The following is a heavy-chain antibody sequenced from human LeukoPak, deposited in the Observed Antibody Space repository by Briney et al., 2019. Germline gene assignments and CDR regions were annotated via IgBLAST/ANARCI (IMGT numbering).Heavy chain of an antibody. V-gene: IGHV1-18*01. CDR3: ARDGYYYDSSGYYYFDY. CDR1: GYTFTSYG. D-gene: IGHD3-22*01. J-gene: IGHJ4*02. Sequence: ASVKVSCKASGYTFTSYGISWVRQAPGQGLEWMGWISAYSGNTNYAQKLQGKVTMTTDTSTSTAYMELRSLRSDDTAVYYCARDGYYYDSSGYYYFDYWGQGTLVTVSS. CDR2: ISAYSGNT.